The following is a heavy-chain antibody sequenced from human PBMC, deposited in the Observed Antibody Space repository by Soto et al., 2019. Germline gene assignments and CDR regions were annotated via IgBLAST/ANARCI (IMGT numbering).Heavy chain of an antibody. CDR3: ALRREHGSGLNWFDP. CDR1: GYNFTTFW. D-gene: IGHD3-10*01. J-gene: IGHJ5*02. CDR2: INPSDSYV. Sequence: ASLKISCKAYGYNFTTFWITWVRQMPGKGLEWMGVINPSDSYVNYSPSFQGHVTISSDNSVTTAHLQWSSLKSSDTAIYYCALRREHGSGLNWFDPWGQGTLVTVSS. V-gene: IGHV5-10-1*01.